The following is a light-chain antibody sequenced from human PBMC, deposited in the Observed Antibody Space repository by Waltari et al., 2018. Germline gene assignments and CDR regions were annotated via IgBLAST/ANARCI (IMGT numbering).Light chain of an antibody. CDR2: DNN. CDR1: SSNIGNNY. V-gene: IGLV1-51*01. J-gene: IGLJ2*01. Sequence: QSVFTPPPSVSAAPGQQVTIPCSAGSSNIGNNYIAWYQQLPGTAPKLLIYDNNKRPSGIPDRFSGSKSGTSATLSVTGLQTGDEADYYCGTWDSSLSAVVFGAGTKLTVL. CDR3: GTWDSSLSAVV.